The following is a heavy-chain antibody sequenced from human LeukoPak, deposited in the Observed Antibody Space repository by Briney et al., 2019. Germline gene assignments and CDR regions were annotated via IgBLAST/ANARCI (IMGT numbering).Heavy chain of an antibody. CDR3: ARGNIVVVPAAIPTFDY. CDR1: GYTFTSYG. J-gene: IGHJ4*02. CDR2: ISAYNGNT. V-gene: IGHV1-18*01. D-gene: IGHD2-2*02. Sequence: ASVKVSCKASGYTFTSYGISWVRQAPGQGLEWMGWISAYNGNTNYAQKLQGRVTMTTDTSTSTAYMELRSPRSDDTAVYYCARGNIVVVPAAIPTFDYWGQGTLVTVSS.